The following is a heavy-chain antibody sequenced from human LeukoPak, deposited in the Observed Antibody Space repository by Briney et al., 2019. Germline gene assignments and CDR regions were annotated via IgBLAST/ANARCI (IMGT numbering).Heavy chain of an antibody. CDR2: INHSGST. J-gene: IGHJ6*02. Sequence: PSETLSLTCAVYGGSFSGYCWSWIRQPPGKGLEWIGEINHSGSTNYNPSLKSRVTISVDTSKNQFSLKLSSVTAADTAVYYCARGYSSSWYVSYYYYYYGMDVWGQGTTVTVSS. CDR1: GGSFSGYC. CDR3: ARGYSSSWYVSYYYYYYGMDV. D-gene: IGHD6-13*01. V-gene: IGHV4-34*01.